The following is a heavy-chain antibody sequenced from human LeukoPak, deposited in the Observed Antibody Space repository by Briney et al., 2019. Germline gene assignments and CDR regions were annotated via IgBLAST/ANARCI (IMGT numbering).Heavy chain of an antibody. D-gene: IGHD6-6*01. V-gene: IGHV4-4*07. J-gene: IGHJ4*02. Sequence: SETLSLTCTVSGGSISTHYWSWIRQPAGKGLEWIGRISTTGSTNYNPSLKSRVTMSVDTSKNQFSLKLSSVTAADTAVYYCARVDPDSSSTLEVFDYWGQGTLVTISS. CDR3: ARVDPDSSSTLEVFDY. CDR2: ISTTGST. CDR1: GGSISTHY.